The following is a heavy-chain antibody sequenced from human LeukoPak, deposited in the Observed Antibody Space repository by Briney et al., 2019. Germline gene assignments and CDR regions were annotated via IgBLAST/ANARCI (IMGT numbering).Heavy chain of an antibody. J-gene: IGHJ6*03. D-gene: IGHD3-10*01. CDR2: IYYSGST. V-gene: IGHV4-59*01. Sequence: SETLSLTCTVSGGSISSYYWSWIRQPPGKGLEWIGYIYYSGSTNYNPSLKSRVTISVDTSKNQFSLKLSSVTAADTAVYYCARDRSPHYYYYMDVWGKGTTVTVS. CDR1: GGSISSYY. CDR3: ARDRSPHYYYYMDV.